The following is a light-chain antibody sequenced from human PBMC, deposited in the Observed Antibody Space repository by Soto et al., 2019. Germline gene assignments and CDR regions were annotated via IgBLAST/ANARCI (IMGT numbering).Light chain of an antibody. Sequence: EIVLTQSPATLSVSPGERATLSCRASQSVSRYLAWYQQKPGQAPRLLIYAASNRATGVPARFSGSWSGTEFTLTISSLQSEDFAVYYCQQYNNWITFGQGTRLEI. CDR3: QQYNNWIT. CDR2: AAS. V-gene: IGKV3-15*01. CDR1: QSVSRY. J-gene: IGKJ5*01.